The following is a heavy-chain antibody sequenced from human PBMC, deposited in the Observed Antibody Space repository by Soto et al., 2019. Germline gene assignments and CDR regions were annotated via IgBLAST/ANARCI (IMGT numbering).Heavy chain of an antibody. J-gene: IGHJ3*02. CDR2: IIPIFGTA. CDR1: GGTFSSYA. D-gene: IGHD1-26*01. Sequence: SVKVSCKASGGTFSSYAISWVRRAPGQGLEWMGGIIPIFGTANYAQKFQGRVTITADESTSTAYMELSSLRSEDTAVYYCARDRSGSYRDDAFDIWGQGTMVTVSS. V-gene: IGHV1-69*13. CDR3: ARDRSGSYRDDAFDI.